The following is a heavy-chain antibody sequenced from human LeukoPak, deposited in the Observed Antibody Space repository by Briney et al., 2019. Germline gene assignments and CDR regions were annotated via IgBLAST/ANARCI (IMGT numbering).Heavy chain of an antibody. CDR3: ARAGVGSSWFDY. D-gene: IGHD6-13*01. Sequence: GGSLRLSCAASGFTFSSYAMHWVRQAPGKGLEWVAVISYAGSNKYYADSVKGRFTISRDNSKNTLYLQMNSLRAEDTAVYYCARAGVGSSWFDYWGQGTLVTVSS. J-gene: IGHJ4*02. CDR2: ISYAGSNK. CDR1: GFTFSSYA. V-gene: IGHV3-30*04.